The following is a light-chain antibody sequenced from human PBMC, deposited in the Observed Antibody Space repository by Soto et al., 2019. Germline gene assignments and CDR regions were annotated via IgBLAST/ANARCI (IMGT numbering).Light chain of an antibody. CDR3: QQYNTHSWT. V-gene: IGKV1-5*01. Sequence: DIQMTQSPSTLSASLGDRVTITCRASQTVNAWLAWYQHKPGKAHKPLIYDASTLESGVPARFSGSGAGTEFILTISSLHPDYVGNYDVQQYNTHSWTFGQGTKVEIK. CDR2: DAS. CDR1: QTVNAW. J-gene: IGKJ1*01.